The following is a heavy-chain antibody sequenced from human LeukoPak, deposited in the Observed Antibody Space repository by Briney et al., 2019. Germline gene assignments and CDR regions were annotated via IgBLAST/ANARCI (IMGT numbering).Heavy chain of an antibody. J-gene: IGHJ4*02. CDR3: AKGGAAQKKYYFEY. V-gene: IGHV3-23*01. CDR1: GFPFSDYA. CDR2: ITGSGGST. Sequence: GGSLRLSCEVSGFPFSDYAMTWVRQAPGKGLEWVSTITGSGGSTFYVDSVKGRFTISRDNFKNTLYVQMNSLRVDDTAVYYCAKGGAAQKKYYFEYWGQGTLVTVSS.